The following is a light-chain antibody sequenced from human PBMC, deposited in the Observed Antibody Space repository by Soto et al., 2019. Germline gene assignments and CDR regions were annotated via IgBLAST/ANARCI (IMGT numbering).Light chain of an antibody. CDR2: EVI. J-gene: IGLJ2*01. CDR3: CSYRSGSTLVV. Sequence: QSALTQPASVSGSPGQSITISCTGTSSDVGGYNYVSWYQQHPGKAPKLMIYEVINRPSAVSNRFSGSKSGNTASLTISGLPAEDVAGYFFCSYRSGSTLVVFGGGTKVTVL. CDR1: SSDVGGYNY. V-gene: IGLV2-14*01.